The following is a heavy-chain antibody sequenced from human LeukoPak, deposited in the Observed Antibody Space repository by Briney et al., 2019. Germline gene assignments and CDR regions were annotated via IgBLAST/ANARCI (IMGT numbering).Heavy chain of an antibody. D-gene: IGHD3-3*01. V-gene: IGHV3-23*01. CDR3: TRDYDFWSGYYYYYGMDV. Sequence: GGSLRLSCAASGFTFSSYAMSWVRQAPGKGLEWVSGISHNGGGTDYADSVKGRFTVFRDHTRNTLYLQMNSLKTEDTAVYYCTRDYDFWSGYYYYYGMDVWGQGTTVTVSS. J-gene: IGHJ6*02. CDR2: ISHNGGGT. CDR1: GFTFSSYA.